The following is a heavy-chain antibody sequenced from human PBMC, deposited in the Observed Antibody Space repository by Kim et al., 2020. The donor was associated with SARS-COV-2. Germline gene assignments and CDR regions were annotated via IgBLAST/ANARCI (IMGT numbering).Heavy chain of an antibody. J-gene: IGHJ6*02. Sequence: GGSLRLSCAASGFTFSTHWMNWIRQAPGKGLEWVANIKTDGSAQYYVDSVKGRFTISRDNAKNSLYLQMNSLRADDTAVYHCGGDRDVWGQGTTVTVSS. CDR2: IKTDGSAQ. CDR1: GFTFSTHW. CDR3: GGDRDV. V-gene: IGHV3-7*01.